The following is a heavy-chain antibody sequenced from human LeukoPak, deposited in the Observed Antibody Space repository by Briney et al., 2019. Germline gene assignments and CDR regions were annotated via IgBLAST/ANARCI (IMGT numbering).Heavy chain of an antibody. CDR3: AKDLGVPADDY. Sequence: GGSLRLSCAASGFTFSNYWMTWVRQAPGKGLEWVSAISGSGGSTYYADSVKGRFTISRDNSKNTLYLQMNSLRAEDTAVYYCAKDLGVPADDYWGQGTLVTVSS. V-gene: IGHV3-23*01. D-gene: IGHD2-2*01. CDR2: ISGSGGST. CDR1: GFTFSNYW. J-gene: IGHJ4*02.